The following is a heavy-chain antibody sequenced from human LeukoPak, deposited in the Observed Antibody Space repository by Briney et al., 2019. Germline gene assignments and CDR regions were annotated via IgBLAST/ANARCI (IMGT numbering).Heavy chain of an antibody. Sequence: GGSLRLFCAASGFTFSSYAMSWVRQAPGKGLEWVSAISGSSDSTYHADSVKGRFTISRDNSKNTLYLQMNSLRDEDTALYYCAKGGTASPGLSNWGQGTLVTVSS. CDR3: AKGGTASPGLSN. CDR1: GFTFSSYA. V-gene: IGHV3-23*01. J-gene: IGHJ4*02. CDR2: ISGSSDST. D-gene: IGHD6-13*01.